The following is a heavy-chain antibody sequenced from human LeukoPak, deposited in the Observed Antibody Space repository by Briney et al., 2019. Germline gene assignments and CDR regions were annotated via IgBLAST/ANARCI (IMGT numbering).Heavy chain of an antibody. J-gene: IGHJ4*02. CDR2: IYHSGST. CDR1: GDSMDSDNW. Sequence: SETLSLTCAVSGDSMDSDNWWSWVRQSPGKGLEWIGSIYHSGSTYYNPSLKSRVTISVDTSKNQFSLKLSSVTAADTAVYYCARTEGIAAAGYLDYWGQGTLVTVSS. V-gene: IGHV4-38-2*01. CDR3: ARTEGIAAAGYLDY. D-gene: IGHD6-13*01.